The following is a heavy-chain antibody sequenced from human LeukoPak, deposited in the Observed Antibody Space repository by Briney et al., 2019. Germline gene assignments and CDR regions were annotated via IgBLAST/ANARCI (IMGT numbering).Heavy chain of an antibody. D-gene: IGHD5-18*01. CDR1: GFTFSTFA. CDR3: ATYRQVLLPFES. J-gene: IGHJ4*02. Sequence: PGGSLRLSCAASGFTFSTFAMIWVRQPPGKGLEWVSSIFQGGGEIHYADSVRGRFTISRDNSKSTLFLQMNSLRAEDTAIYFCATYRQVLLPFESWGQGTLVTASS. CDR2: IFQGGGEI. V-gene: IGHV3-23*01.